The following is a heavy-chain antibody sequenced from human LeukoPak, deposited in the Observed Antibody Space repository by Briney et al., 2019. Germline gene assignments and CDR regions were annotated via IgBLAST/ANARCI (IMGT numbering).Heavy chain of an antibody. J-gene: IGHJ6*03. Sequence: ASVKVSCKASGYTFTGYYMHWVRQAPGQGLEWMGWINPNSGGTNYAQKFQGRVTMTRDTSISTAYMELSRLRSDDTAVYYCARDRRGYSSRYYYYYYMDVWGKGTTVTVSS. CDR2: INPNSGGT. CDR3: ARDRRGYSSRYYYYYYMDV. V-gene: IGHV1-2*02. CDR1: GYTFTGYY. D-gene: IGHD6-13*01.